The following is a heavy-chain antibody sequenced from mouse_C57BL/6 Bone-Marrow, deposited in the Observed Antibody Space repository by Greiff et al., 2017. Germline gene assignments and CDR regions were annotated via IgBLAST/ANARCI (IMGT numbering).Heavy chain of an antibody. J-gene: IGHJ4*01. V-gene: IGHV1-82*01. Sequence: VQLQQSGPELVKPGASVKISCKASGYAFSSSWMNWVKQRPGKGLEWIGLIYPGDGDTNYNGKFKGKATLTADKSSSTAYKQLSSLTSEDSAVXFGARRDYYGSSDYAMDYWGQGTSVTVSS. CDR1: GYAFSSSW. D-gene: IGHD1-1*01. CDR3: ARRDYYGSSDYAMDY. CDR2: IYPGDGDT.